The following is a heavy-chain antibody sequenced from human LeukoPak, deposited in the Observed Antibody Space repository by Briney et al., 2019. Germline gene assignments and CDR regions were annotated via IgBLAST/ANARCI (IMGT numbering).Heavy chain of an antibody. J-gene: IGHJ4*02. D-gene: IGHD3-3*01. Sequence: PGGSLRLSCAASGFTVSSNYMSWVRQAPGKGREWVSVIYSVGSTYYADSVKGRFTISRDNSKNTLYLQMNSLRAEDTAVYYCARHYDFWSGPDYWGQGTLVTVSS. V-gene: IGHV3-53*01. CDR3: ARHYDFWSGPDY. CDR2: IYSVGST. CDR1: GFTVSSNY.